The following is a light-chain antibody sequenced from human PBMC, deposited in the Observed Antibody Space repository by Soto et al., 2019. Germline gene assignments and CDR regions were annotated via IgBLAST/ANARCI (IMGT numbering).Light chain of an antibody. CDR2: KAS. CDR1: ESIDSW. J-gene: IGKJ1*01. Sequence: DIQMTQSPSTLSASVGDRVTITCRASESIDSWLAWHQQKPGRATKLLISKASSLESGVPSRFSGSGFGTEFTPTISSLQPDDFAAYYCQQYNSYRAFGQGTKVEI. V-gene: IGKV1-5*03. CDR3: QQYNSYRA.